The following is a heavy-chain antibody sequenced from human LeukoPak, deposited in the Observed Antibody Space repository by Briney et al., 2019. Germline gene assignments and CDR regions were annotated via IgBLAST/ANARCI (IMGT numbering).Heavy chain of an antibody. Sequence: GGSLRLSCAASGFAYSDYYMSWIRQAPGKGLEWVSYISNTGNTIYYADSVKGRFTISRDNAKNLLYLQMNSLRAEDTAAYYCARDRHILEWLFKLHYWGQGTLVTVSS. CDR1: GFAYSDYY. V-gene: IGHV3-11*01. D-gene: IGHD3-3*01. J-gene: IGHJ4*02. CDR3: ARDRHILEWLFKLHY. CDR2: ISNTGNTI.